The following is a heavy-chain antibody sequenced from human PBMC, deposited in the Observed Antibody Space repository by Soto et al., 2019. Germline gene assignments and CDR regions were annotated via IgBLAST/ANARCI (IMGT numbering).Heavy chain of an antibody. J-gene: IGHJ6*02. D-gene: IGHD2-2*01. CDR3: AREWDIVVVPAATYGMDV. CDR1: GFTFSTYA. V-gene: IGHV3-21*01. Sequence: EVQLLESGGDLLQPGGSLRLSCTASGFTFSTYAMSWVRQAPGKGLEWVSSISSSSSYIYYADSVKGRFTISRDNAKNSLYLQMNSLRAEDTAVYYCAREWDIVVVPAATYGMDVWGQGTTVTVSS. CDR2: ISSSSSYI.